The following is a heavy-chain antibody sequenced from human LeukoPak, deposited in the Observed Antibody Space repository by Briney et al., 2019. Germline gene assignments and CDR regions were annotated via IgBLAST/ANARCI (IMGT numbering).Heavy chain of an antibody. CDR2: INTDGSIT. J-gene: IGHJ1*01. CDR3: ARVPPSVGEATSEYFQD. Sequence: PGGSLRLSCAASGFTFSTYWMHWVRQAPGKGLLWVSRINTDGSITNYADSVKGRFTTSRDNAKNTLYLQMNSLRSEDTAVYYCARVPPSVGEATSEYFQDWGQGTLVTVSS. D-gene: IGHD1-26*01. CDR1: GFTFSTYW. V-gene: IGHV3-74*01.